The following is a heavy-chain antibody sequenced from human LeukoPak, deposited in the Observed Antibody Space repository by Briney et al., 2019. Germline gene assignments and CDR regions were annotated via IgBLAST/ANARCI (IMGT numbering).Heavy chain of an antibody. D-gene: IGHD5-12*01. V-gene: IGHV4-34*01. Sequence: PSETLSLTCAVYGGSFSGYYWSWIRQPPGKGLEWIGEINHSGSTSYNPSLKSRVTISVDTSKNQFSLKLSSVTAADTAVYYCARGRNIVATTNFDYWGQGTLVTVSS. CDR2: INHSGST. CDR1: GGSFSGYY. J-gene: IGHJ4*02. CDR3: ARGRNIVATTNFDY.